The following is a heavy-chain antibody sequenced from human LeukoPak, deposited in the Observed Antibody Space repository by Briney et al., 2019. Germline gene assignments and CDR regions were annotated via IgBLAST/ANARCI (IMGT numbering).Heavy chain of an antibody. J-gene: IGHJ4*02. CDR1: GFTFSSYA. D-gene: IGHD3-16*02. V-gene: IGHV3-23*01. CDR2: ISGSGGNT. Sequence: GGSLRLSCAASGFTFSSYAMSWVRQAPGKGREWGSAISGSGGNTYYADSVKGRFTMSRDNSKDTLYLQMNSLRAEDTAVYFCAKTVSGSHSYQGGDYWGQGTLVTVST. CDR3: AKTVSGSHSYQGGDY.